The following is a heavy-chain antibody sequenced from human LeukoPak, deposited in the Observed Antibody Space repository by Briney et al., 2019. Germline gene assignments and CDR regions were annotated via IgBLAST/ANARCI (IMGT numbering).Heavy chain of an antibody. CDR1: GFTFSAYW. CDR3: ARGLTLKNYSDYALDV. J-gene: IGHJ6*02. D-gene: IGHD4-11*01. CDR2: MNSDGSST. V-gene: IGHV3-74*01. Sequence: PGGSLRLSCAASGFTFSAYWIHWVRQAPGKGLVWVSRMNSDGSSTSYADSVKGRFIISRDNAKNTLYLQMNSLRAEDTAVYYCARGLTLKNYSDYALDVWGQGTTVAVSS.